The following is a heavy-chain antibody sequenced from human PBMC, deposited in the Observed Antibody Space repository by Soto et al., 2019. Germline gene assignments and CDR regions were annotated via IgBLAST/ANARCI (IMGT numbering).Heavy chain of an antibody. V-gene: IGHV3-74*01. CDR1: GFTFSIYP. CDR3: VRGTNGWRGMDY. J-gene: IGHJ4*02. CDR2: ITEDGSGT. D-gene: IGHD2-8*01. Sequence: GSLRLSCATSGFTFSIYPIHWVLQAPGKGPVWVSRITEDGSGTTYADSVKGRFTVTRDNAKNTMYLQMSGLGAEDTAVYHCVRGTNGWRGMDYWGQGTLVTVSS.